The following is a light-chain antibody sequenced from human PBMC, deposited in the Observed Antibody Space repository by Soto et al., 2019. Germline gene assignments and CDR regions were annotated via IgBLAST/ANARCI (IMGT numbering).Light chain of an antibody. CDR1: SSDVGAYNY. V-gene: IGLV2-14*01. CDR2: DVS. CDR3: TSYTSSRTRV. Sequence: QSVLTQPASVSGSPGQSITISCTGTSSDVGAYNYVSWYQQHPGKAPKLMIYDVSNRPSGVSNRFSGSKSGNTASLTISGLQAEDEADYYCTSYTSSRTRVFGTGTKVIVL. J-gene: IGLJ1*01.